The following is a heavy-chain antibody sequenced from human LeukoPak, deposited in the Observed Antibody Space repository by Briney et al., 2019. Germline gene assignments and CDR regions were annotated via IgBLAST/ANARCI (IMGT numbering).Heavy chain of an antibody. CDR3: YYYYGMDV. D-gene: IGHD2-2*01. CDR1: GFTFSSYG. CDR2: ISYDGSNK. J-gene: IGHJ6*02. V-gene: IGHV3-30*03. Sequence: GGSLRLSCAASGFTFSSYGMHWVGQAPGKGLEWVAVISYDGSNKYYADSVKGRFTISRDNSEDTAVYYCAKDPYCSSTSCPPYYYYGMDVWGQGTTVTVSS.